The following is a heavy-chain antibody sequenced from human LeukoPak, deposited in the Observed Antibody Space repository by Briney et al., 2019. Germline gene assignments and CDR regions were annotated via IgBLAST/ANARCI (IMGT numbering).Heavy chain of an antibody. J-gene: IGHJ5*02. CDR1: GGSISSSSYY. D-gene: IGHD5-24*01. Sequence: SETLSLTCTVSGGSISSSSYYWGWIRQPPGKGLEWIGSIYYSGSTYYNPSLKSRVTISVDTSKNQFSLKLSSVTAADTAVYYCAREPPGRWLQPTTWGQGTLVTVSS. V-gene: IGHV4-39*07. CDR3: AREPPGRWLQPTT. CDR2: IYYSGST.